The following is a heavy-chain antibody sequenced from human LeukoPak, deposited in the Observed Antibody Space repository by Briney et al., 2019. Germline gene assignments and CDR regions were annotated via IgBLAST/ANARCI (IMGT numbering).Heavy chain of an antibody. J-gene: IGHJ5*02. CDR2: IYYSGST. CDR3: ARGADWIDP. V-gene: IGHV4-39*01. Sequence: SETLSLTCTVSGGSISSSSYYWGWIRQPPGKGLEWIGSIYYSGSTYYNPSLKSRVTISVDTSKNQFSLKLSSVTAADTAVSFCARGADWIDPWGQGTLVTVSS. CDR1: GGSISSSSYY.